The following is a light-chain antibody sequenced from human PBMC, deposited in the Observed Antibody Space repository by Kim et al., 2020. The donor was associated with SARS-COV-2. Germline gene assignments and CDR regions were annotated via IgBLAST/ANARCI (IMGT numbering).Light chain of an antibody. V-gene: IGLV3-1*01. CDR1: KLGEKY. J-gene: IGLJ1*01. CDR2: QDS. Sequence: SVSPGQTASITCSGDKLGEKYACWYQQKPGQYPVLVIYQDSKRPSGIHERFSGSNSGNTATLTISGTQAMDEADYYCQAWDSSTAFFGTGTKVTVL. CDR3: QAWDSSTAF.